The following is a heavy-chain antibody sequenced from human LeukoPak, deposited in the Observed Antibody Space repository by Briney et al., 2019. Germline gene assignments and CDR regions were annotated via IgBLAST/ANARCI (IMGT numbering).Heavy chain of an antibody. J-gene: IGHJ4*02. D-gene: IGHD2-2*01. CDR3: ARVSSCSSTSCYEDFDY. CDR2: IYHSGST. V-gene: IGHV4-4*03. Sequence: PPGTLSLTCAVSGGSISSSNWWSWVRQPPGKGLEWIGEIYHSGSTNYNPSLKSRVTISVDKSKNQFSLKLSSVTAADTAVYYCARVSSCSSTSCYEDFDYWGQGTLVTVSS. CDR1: GGSISSSNW.